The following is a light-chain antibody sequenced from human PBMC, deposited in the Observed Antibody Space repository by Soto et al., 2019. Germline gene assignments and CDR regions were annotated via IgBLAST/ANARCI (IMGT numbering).Light chain of an antibody. CDR2: SNN. CDR3: ATWDDSLNGPV. J-gene: IGLJ2*01. V-gene: IGLV1-44*01. Sequence: QSVLTQPPSASGTPGQRVTISCSGSNSNIGSNRVNWYQQLPGTAPKHLIYSNNQRPSGVHDRFSGSKSGTSASLAISGLQSEDEADYYCATWDDSLNGPVFGGGTKVTVL. CDR1: NSNIGSNR.